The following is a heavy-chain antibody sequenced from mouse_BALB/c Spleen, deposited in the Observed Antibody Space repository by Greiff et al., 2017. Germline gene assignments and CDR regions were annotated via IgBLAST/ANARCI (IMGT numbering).Heavy chain of an antibody. CDR1: GYAFTNYL. Sequence: LVESGAELVRPGTSVKVSCKASGYAFTNYLIEWVKQRPGQGLEWIGVINPGSGGTNYNEKFKGKATLTADKSSSTAYMQLSSLTSDDSAVYFCARGDYDGYYFDYWGQGTTLTVSS. J-gene: IGHJ2*01. D-gene: IGHD2-4*01. CDR3: ARGDYDGYYFDY. V-gene: IGHV1-54*01. CDR2: INPGSGGT.